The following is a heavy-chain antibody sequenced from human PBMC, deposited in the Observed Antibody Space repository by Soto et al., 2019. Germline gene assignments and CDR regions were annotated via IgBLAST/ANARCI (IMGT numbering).Heavy chain of an antibody. V-gene: IGHV5-51*01. J-gene: IGHJ4*02. CDR3: ARQFNWNSPTGYFDY. CDR1: GYSFTSYW. CDR2: IYPGDSDT. D-gene: IGHD1-7*01. Sequence: ESLKISCKGSGYSFTSYWIGWVLQMPGKGLEWMGIIYPGDSDTRYSPSFQGQVTISADKSISTAYLQWSSLKASDTAMYYCARQFNWNSPTGYFDYWGQGTLVTVSS.